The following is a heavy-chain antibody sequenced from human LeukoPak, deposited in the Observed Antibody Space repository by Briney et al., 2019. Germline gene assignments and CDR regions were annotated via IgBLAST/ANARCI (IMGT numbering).Heavy chain of an antibody. CDR2: IIPKFDLT. CDR1: GDTFSNFV. D-gene: IGHD1-1*01. Sequence: GALVKVSCKTSGDTFSNFVISWVRQAPGQGLEWMAMIIPKFDLTKFAQKFQGRVTITADKSTTTVYLELSNVRSDDTAVYYCTRDQNVRGVAAGMEGWFDPWGQGTLVTVSS. J-gene: IGHJ5*02. CDR3: TRDQNVRGVAAGMEGWFDP. V-gene: IGHV1-69*04.